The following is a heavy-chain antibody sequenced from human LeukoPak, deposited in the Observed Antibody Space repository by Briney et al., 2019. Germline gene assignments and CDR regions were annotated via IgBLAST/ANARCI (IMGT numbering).Heavy chain of an antibody. Sequence: PGGSLRLSCAASGFTFSSYSMNWVRQAPGKGLEWVSSISSSSSYIYYADSVKGRFTISRDNAKNSLYLQMNSLRAEDTAVYYCAGEKTSGSSFYGMDVWGQGTTVTVSS. D-gene: IGHD3-22*01. CDR2: ISSSSSYI. J-gene: IGHJ6*02. CDR3: AGEKTSGSSFYGMDV. CDR1: GFTFSSYS. V-gene: IGHV3-21*01.